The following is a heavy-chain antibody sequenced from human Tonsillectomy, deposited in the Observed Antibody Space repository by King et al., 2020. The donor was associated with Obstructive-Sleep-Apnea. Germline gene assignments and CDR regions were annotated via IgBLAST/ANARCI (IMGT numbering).Heavy chain of an antibody. Sequence: VQLVESGGGVVQPGRSLRLSCAASGFTFSTYAMHWVRQAPGKGLAWVAVIFDDGSNKDYADSVKGRFTISRDNSENTLYLQMSNLRVEDTAIYYCAREYYGSGTDAFDMWGQGIMVTVSS. CDR2: IFDDGSNK. CDR3: AREYYGSGTDAFDM. CDR1: GFTFSTYA. D-gene: IGHD3-10*01. J-gene: IGHJ3*02. V-gene: IGHV3-30*04.